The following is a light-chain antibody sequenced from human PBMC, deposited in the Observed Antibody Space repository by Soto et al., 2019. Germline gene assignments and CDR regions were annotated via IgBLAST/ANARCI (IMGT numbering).Light chain of an antibody. V-gene: IGKV3-20*01. CDR2: QTS. CDR1: QSVSSSY. J-gene: IGKJ1*01. CDR3: QQYSSFPRT. Sequence: EIVMTQSPATLSVSPGEGATLSCRASQSVSSSYLAWYQQKPGQAPRLLIYQTSIRAAGIPARFGGSGSGTDFTLTISRLEPDDFAVYYCQQYSSFPRTFGQGTKVDIK.